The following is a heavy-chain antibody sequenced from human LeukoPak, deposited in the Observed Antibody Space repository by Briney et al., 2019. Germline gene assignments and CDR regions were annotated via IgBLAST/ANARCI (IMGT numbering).Heavy chain of an antibody. CDR1: GFTFGKYW. CDR2: IKLDGSEK. V-gene: IGHV3-7*03. Sequence: GGSLRLSCVASGFTFGKYWMSWVRQAPGKGLEWEANIKLDGSEKNYVDSVKGRFTISRDNTKNSLYLQMNSLRAEDTAVFYCARDQYDTWSRRGNFDSWGQGTLVIVSS. CDR3: ARDQYDTWSRRGNFDS. J-gene: IGHJ4*02. D-gene: IGHD3-3*01.